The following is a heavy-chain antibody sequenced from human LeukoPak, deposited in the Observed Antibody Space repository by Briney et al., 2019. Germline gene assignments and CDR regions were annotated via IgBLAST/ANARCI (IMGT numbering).Heavy chain of an antibody. Sequence: GESLKISCKGSGYSFTNYWIGWVRQMPGKGLEWMGIIYPGDSDTRYSPSFQGQVTISADKFISTAYLQWSSLKASDTAIYYCARGYYYDSSGYYFHYFDYWGQGTLVTVSS. D-gene: IGHD3-22*01. CDR2: IYPGDSDT. CDR1: GYSFTNYW. V-gene: IGHV5-51*01. J-gene: IGHJ4*02. CDR3: ARGYYYDSSGYYFHYFDY.